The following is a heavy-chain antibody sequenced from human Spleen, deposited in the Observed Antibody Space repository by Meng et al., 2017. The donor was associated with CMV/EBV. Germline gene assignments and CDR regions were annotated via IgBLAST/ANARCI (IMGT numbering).Heavy chain of an antibody. CDR3: ARGEKLSGRSYKPPPGD. CDR1: GYIFTGYY. Sequence: ASVKVSCKASGYIFTGYYMHWVRQAPGQGLEWMGWINPDSGGTNYAQKFQGRVTMTRDTSISTAYMELSRLRSDDTAVYYCARGEKLSGRSYKPPPGDWGQGSLVTVSS. CDR2: INPDSGGT. D-gene: IGHD1-26*01. J-gene: IGHJ4*02. V-gene: IGHV1-2*02.